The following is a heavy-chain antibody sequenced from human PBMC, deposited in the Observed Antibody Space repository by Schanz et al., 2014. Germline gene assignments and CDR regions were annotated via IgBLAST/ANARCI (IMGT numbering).Heavy chain of an antibody. CDR3: VRDSFFAFDY. CDR2: ISGSGAST. D-gene: IGHD3-3*01. CDR1: GFSFSSYA. J-gene: IGHJ4*02. V-gene: IGHV3-23*01. Sequence: EVQLLESGGGLVQPGGSLRLSCATSGFSFSSYAINWVRQAPGKGLEWVSGISGSGASTYYADSVKGRFTMSRDNAKNSVFLQMNSLRAEDTAAYYCVRDSFFAFDYWGQGTLVTVSS.